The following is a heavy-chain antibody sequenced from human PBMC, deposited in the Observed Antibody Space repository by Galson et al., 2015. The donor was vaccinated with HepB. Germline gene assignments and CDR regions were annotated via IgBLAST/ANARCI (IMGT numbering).Heavy chain of an antibody. CDR2: TYYRSKWYN. V-gene: IGHV6-1*01. J-gene: IGHJ6*02. CDR3: ARDQQLAFNSYGLDV. CDR1: GDSVSSNRAA. D-gene: IGHD1-1*01. Sequence: CAISGDSVSSNRAAWNWIRQSPSRGLEWLGRTYYRSKWYNDYAVSVKSRITINPDTSKNQFSLLLNSVTPEDTAVYYCARDQQLAFNSYGLDVSVPGTPVNVSS.